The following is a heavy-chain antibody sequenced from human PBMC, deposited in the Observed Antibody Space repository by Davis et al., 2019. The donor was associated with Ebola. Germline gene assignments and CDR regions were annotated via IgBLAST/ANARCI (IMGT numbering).Heavy chain of an antibody. Sequence: SETLSLTCTVSGGSISSSSYYWGWIRQPPGKGLEWIGSIYYSGSTYYNPSLKSRVTISVDTSKNQFSLKLSSVTAADTAVYYCARHNMIVVVITPELANWFDPWGQGTLVTVSS. CDR2: IYYSGST. CDR3: ARHNMIVVVITPELANWFDP. J-gene: IGHJ5*02. D-gene: IGHD3-22*01. V-gene: IGHV4-39*01. CDR1: GGSISSSSYY.